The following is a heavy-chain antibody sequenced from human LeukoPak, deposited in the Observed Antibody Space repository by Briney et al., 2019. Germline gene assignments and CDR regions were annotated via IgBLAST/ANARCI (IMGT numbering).Heavy chain of an antibody. CDR1: GFTFSEYA. V-gene: IGHV3-23*01. D-gene: IGHD5-24*01. J-gene: IGHJ3*01. Sequence: GGSLRLSCAASGFTFSEYAMNWVRQAPGKGLEWVSHITGGGERTYFADSVKGRFTMSRDNSKNTLYLQMSSLRAEDTAVYYCAKDIVARNGVYDAFDVCLQGTMV. CDR3: AKDIVARNGVYDAFDV. CDR2: ITGGGERT.